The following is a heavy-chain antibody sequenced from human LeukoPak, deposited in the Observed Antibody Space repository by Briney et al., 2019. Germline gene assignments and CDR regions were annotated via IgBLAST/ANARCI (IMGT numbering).Heavy chain of an antibody. D-gene: IGHD5-18*01. CDR2: MSYDGSQK. J-gene: IGHJ6*02. CDR3: ARANPSYGLSVLSPYGMDV. V-gene: IGHV3-33*08. CDR1: GLMFTSFG. Sequence: GKSLRLSCVASGLMFTSFGMHWVRQAPGKGLEWVAVMSYDGSQKYYGDSVKGRFTISRDNAKNTVYLEMNSLRVEDTAVYFCARANPSYGLSVLSPYGMDVWGQGTTVTVSS.